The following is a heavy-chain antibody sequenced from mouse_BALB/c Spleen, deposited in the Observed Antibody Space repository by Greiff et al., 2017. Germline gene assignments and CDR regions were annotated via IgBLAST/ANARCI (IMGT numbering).Heavy chain of an antibody. V-gene: IGHV1-5*01. J-gene: IGHJ3*01. CDR3: TRDYGVPFFAY. CDR2: IYPGNSDT. D-gene: IGHD1-1*02. CDR1: GYRFTSYW. Sequence: EVQLQQSGTVLARPGASVKMSCKASGYRFTSYWMHWVKQRPGQGLEWIGAIYPGNSDTSYNQKFKGKAKLTAVTSASTAYMELSSLTNEDSAVYYCTRDYGVPFFAYWGQGTLVTVSA.